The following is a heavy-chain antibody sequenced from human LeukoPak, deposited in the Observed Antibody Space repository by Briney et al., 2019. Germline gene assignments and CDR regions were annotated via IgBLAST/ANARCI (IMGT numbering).Heavy chain of an antibody. D-gene: IGHD1-26*01. V-gene: IGHV4-59*01. CDR1: GASTSAYY. Sequence: SETLSLTCTVSGASTSAYYWSWIRQPPGKGLEWIGYAYSGGNANYNPSLKSRVTISIDTSENQFSLRLTSVTAADTAISFCAHSKRGLGYYINAFAVWGPGALVTISS. CDR3: AHSKRGLGYYINAFAV. J-gene: IGHJ3*01. CDR2: AYSGGNA.